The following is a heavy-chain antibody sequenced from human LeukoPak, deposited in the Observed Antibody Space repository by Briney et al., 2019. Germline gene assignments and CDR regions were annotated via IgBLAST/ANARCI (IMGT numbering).Heavy chain of an antibody. CDR3: ARGTGYYYYGMDV. CDR1: GFTFSSYD. D-gene: IGHD7-27*01. J-gene: IGHJ6*02. CDR2: IWYDGSDK. V-gene: IGHV3-33*08. Sequence: PGGSLRLSCAASGFTFSSYDMNWVRQAPGKGLEWVAFIWYDGSDKYYADSVKGRFTISRDNSKNTLYLQMNSLRAEDTAVYYCARGTGYYYYGMDVWGQGTTVTVSS.